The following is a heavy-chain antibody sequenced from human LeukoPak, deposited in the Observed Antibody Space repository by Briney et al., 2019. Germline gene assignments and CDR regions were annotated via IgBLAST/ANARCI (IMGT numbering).Heavy chain of an antibody. V-gene: IGHV3-23*01. CDR2: ISGSGAST. CDR1: GFTFNNYA. D-gene: IGHD3-10*01. Sequence: GGSLRLSCAASGFTFNNYAMSWVRQAPGKGLEWVSAISGSGASTYYADSVKGRFTISRDNSKNTLYVQMNSLRAEDTAVYYCASAVVRAREIHWGQGTLVTVST. CDR3: ASAVVRAREIH. J-gene: IGHJ4*02.